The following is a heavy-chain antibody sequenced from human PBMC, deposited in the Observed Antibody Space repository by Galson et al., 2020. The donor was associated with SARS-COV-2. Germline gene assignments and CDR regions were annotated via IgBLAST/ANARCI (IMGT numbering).Heavy chain of an antibody. D-gene: IGHD3-22*01. Sequence: SETLSLTCAVSGGSISSGGYSWSWIRQPPGKGLEWIGYIYYSGSTYYNPSLKSRVTISVDTSKNQFYLKLSSVTAADTAVYYCAREREDYYDSSGYYSHYFDYWGQGTLVTVSS. CDR1: GGSISSGGYS. J-gene: IGHJ4*02. CDR2: IYYSGST. V-gene: IGHV4-30-4*07. CDR3: AREREDYYDSSGYYSHYFDY.